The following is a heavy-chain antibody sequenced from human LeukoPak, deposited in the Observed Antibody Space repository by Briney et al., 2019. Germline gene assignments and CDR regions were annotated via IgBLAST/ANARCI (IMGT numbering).Heavy chain of an antibody. CDR2: TNNGDTT. Sequence: SETLSFTCAVSGGSFCGFYWFWLRQPPGKGLEWIVETNNGDTTNYNPSLKSRATLSVDTSKNQFSLKLTSVTAADTAVYYCARGRTYYYDTSGYYPSIYYGMDVWGQGTTVIVSS. CDR1: GGSFCGFY. J-gene: IGHJ6*02. V-gene: IGHV4-34*01. D-gene: IGHD3-22*01. CDR3: ARGRTYYYDTSGYYPSIYYGMDV.